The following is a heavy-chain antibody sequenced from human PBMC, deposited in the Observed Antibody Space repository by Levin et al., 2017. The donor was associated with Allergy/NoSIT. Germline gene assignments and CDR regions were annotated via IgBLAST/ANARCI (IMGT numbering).Heavy chain of an antibody. D-gene: IGHD6-6*01. J-gene: IGHJ5*02. CDR1: GYTFTSYA. V-gene: IGHV7-4-1*02. Sequence: PGGSLRLSCKASGYTFTSYAMNWVRQAPGQGLEWMGWINTNTGNPTYAQGFTGRFVFSLDTSVSTAYLQISSLKAEDTAVDYCARDGDSSSSTRFDPWGQGTLVTVSS. CDR3: ARDGDSSSSTRFDP. CDR2: INTNTGNP.